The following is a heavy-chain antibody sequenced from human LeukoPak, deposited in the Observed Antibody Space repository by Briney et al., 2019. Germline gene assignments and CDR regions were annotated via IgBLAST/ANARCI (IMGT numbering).Heavy chain of an antibody. CDR2: IRSGGST. D-gene: IGHD3-10*01. V-gene: IGHV3-53*01. J-gene: IGHJ3*01. CDR1: GFTVSSSY. Sequence: GGTLRLSCAASGFTVSSSYMTWVRQAPGKGLEWVSVIRSGGSTVYADSVKGRFTISRDNSKNTLYLQLNSLRAEDTAVYYCAREGSGRTAYNDGLDVWGQGTMVTVSS. CDR3: AREGSGRTAYNDGLDV.